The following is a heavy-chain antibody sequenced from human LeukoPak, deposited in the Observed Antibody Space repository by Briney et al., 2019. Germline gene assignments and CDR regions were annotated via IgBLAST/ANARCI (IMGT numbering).Heavy chain of an antibody. CDR2: IRYDGSNK. CDR3: AKDPQLYGGNYYYMDV. V-gene: IGHV3-30*02. D-gene: IGHD4-23*01. Sequence: PGRSLRLSCAASGFTFSSYGMHWVRQAPGKGLEWVAFIRYDGSNKYYADSVKGRFTISRDNSKNTLYLQMNSLRAEDTAVYYCAKDPQLYGGNYYYMDVWGKGTTVTISS. J-gene: IGHJ6*03. CDR1: GFTFSSYG.